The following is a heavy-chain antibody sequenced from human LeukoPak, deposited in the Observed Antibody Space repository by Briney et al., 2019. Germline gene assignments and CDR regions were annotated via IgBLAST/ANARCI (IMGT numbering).Heavy chain of an antibody. CDR2: IYHSGST. CDR1: GGSLSSGGYS. CDR3: ARTSYGSFDY. J-gene: IGHJ4*02. D-gene: IGHD3-10*01. Sequence: SETLSLTCAVSGGSLSSGGYSWSWIRQPPGKGLEWIGYIYHSGSTYYNPSLKSRVTISVDRSKNQFSLKLSSVTAADTAVYYCARTSYGSFDYWGQGTLVTVSS. V-gene: IGHV4-30-2*01.